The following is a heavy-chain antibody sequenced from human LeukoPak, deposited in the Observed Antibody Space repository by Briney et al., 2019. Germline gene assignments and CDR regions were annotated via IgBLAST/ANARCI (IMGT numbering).Heavy chain of an antibody. CDR3: ARDGTWGRYYYDSTGYDYYFDY. V-gene: IGHV1-18*01. Sequence: ASVKVSCKASGYTFTSYGISWVRQAPGQGLEWMGWISPYNGNTNYAQKLQGRVTMTTDTSTSTAYMELRSLRSDDTAVYYCARDGTWGRYYYDSTGYDYYFDYWGQGTLVTVFS. D-gene: IGHD3-22*01. CDR2: ISPYNGNT. CDR1: GYTFTSYG. J-gene: IGHJ4*02.